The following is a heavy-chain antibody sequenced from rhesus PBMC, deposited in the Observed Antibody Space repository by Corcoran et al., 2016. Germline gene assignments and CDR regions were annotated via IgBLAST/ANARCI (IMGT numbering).Heavy chain of an antibody. J-gene: IGHJ4*01. CDR2: IYGSTM. V-gene: IGHV3-11*01. D-gene: IGHD3-22*01. CDR3: TRIRPAYFDY. Sequence: EVQLAESGGGLVQPGGSLRPSCAASGFTVSCYWMSWVRQAPGKGLEGLSDIYGSTMYYGDSVKGRFTISRDNAKNSLYLQMNSLRAEDTAVYYCTRIRPAYFDYWGQGVLVTVSS. CDR1: GFTVSCYW.